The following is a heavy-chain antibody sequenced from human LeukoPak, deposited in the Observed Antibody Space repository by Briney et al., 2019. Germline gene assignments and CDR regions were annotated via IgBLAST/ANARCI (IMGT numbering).Heavy chain of an antibody. J-gene: IGHJ3*02. V-gene: IGHV4-59*01. D-gene: IGHD5-12*01. CDR3: ARWLQLPATNAFDI. CDR1: GGSISSYY. CDR2: IYYSGST. Sequence: SETLSLTCTVSGGSISSYYWSWIRQPPGKGLEWIGYIYYSGSTNYNPSLKSRVTISVDTSKNQFSLKLSSVTAADTAVYYCARWLQLPATNAFDIWGQGTMVTVSS.